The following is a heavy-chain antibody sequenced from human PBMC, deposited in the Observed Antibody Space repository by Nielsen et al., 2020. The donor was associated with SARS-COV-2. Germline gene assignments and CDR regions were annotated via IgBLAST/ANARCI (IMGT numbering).Heavy chain of an antibody. CDR2: INPSGGST. CDR3: ARDRGSRITIFGVVIPHYGMDV. Sequence: ASVKVSCKASGYTFTSYGISWVRQAPGQGLEWMGIINPSGGSTSYAQKFQGRVTMTRDTSTSTVYMELSSLRSEDTAVYYCARDRGSRITIFGVVIPHYGMDVWGQGTTVTVSS. D-gene: IGHD3-3*01. J-gene: IGHJ6*02. V-gene: IGHV1-46*01. CDR1: GYTFTSYG.